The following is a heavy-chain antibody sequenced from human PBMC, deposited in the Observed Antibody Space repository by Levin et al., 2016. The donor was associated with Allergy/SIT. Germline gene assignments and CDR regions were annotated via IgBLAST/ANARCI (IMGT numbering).Heavy chain of an antibody. CDR2: IYTSGST. V-gene: IGHV4-4*07. CDR1: GAPSVVTT. Sequence: SETLSLTCTVSGAPSVVTTGAGSGSRGGLEWIGRIYTSGSTNYNPSLKSRVTMSVDTSKNQFSLKLSSVTAADTAVYYCARDNGDGYKLDVWGQGTTVTVSS. J-gene: IGHJ6*02. D-gene: IGHD5-24*01. CDR3: ARDNGDGYKLDV.